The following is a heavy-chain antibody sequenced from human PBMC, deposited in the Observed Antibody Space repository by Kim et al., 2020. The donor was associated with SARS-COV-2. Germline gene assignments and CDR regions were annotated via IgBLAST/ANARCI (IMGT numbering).Heavy chain of an antibody. J-gene: IGHJ4*02. CDR3: ARVEGLRFLEWTENF. V-gene: IGHV1-18*01. Sequence: ASVKVSCKASGYTFSRYAISWVRQAPGQGLEWMGWITTYTGHTQYAQSLQGRVDMTADISTNTAYMELTNLTYGDTAVYFCARVEGLRFLEWTENFWGQGTLITVYS. CDR1: GYTFSRYA. D-gene: IGHD3-3*01. CDR2: ITTYTGHT.